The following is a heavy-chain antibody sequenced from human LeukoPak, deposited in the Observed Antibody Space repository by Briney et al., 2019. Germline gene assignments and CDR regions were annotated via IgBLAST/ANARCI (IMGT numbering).Heavy chain of an antibody. V-gene: IGHV3-11*04. CDR3: ASNYAYYYDSSGYYTT. J-gene: IGHJ5*02. D-gene: IGHD3-22*01. Sequence: GGSLRLSCAGSGFTFSDYYMSWIRQAPGKGLEWVSYISSSGSTIYYADSVKGRFTISRDNAKNSLYLQMNSLRAEDTAVYYCASNYAYYYDSSGYYTTWGQGTLVTVSS. CDR1: GFTFSDYY. CDR2: ISSSGSTI.